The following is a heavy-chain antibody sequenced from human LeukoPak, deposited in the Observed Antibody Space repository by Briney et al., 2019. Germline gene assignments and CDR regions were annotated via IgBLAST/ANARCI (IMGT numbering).Heavy chain of an antibody. Sequence: SETLSLTCTVSGGSMNPYYWHWVRQPPGKGLEWIGYISHSGTTNYSPSLNSRGAISVDASKKQFSLRLSSVTAADSAVYYCARGHDFYGSGRQSWLDPWGQGTLVTVSS. J-gene: IGHJ5*02. CDR3: ARGHDFYGSGRQSWLDP. CDR2: ISHSGTT. V-gene: IGHV4-59*01. CDR1: GGSMNPYY. D-gene: IGHD3-10*01.